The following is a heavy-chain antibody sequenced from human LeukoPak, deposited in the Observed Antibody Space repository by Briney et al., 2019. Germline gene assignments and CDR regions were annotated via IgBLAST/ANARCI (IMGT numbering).Heavy chain of an antibody. CDR1: GFTFSSYS. Sequence: GGSLRLSCAASGFTFSSYSMNWVRQAPGKGLEWVSSISSSSSYIYYADSVKGRFTISRDNAKNSLYLQMNSLRAEDTAVYYCARLGGGYSGYDPSFGAFDIWGQGTMVTASS. CDR2: ISSSSSYI. CDR3: ARLGGGYSGYDPSFGAFDI. D-gene: IGHD5-12*01. V-gene: IGHV3-21*01. J-gene: IGHJ3*02.